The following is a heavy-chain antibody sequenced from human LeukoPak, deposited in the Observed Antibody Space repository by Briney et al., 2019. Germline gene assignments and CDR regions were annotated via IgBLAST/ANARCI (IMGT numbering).Heavy chain of an antibody. Sequence: PSETLSLTYTVSGGSISSFYWSWIRQPPGKGLEWIGYIYYSGSTNYNPSLKSRVTISVDTSKNQFSLKLSSVTAADTAVYYCARGGMVVTAPWDYWGQGTLVTVSS. CDR1: GGSISSFY. D-gene: IGHD2-21*02. CDR3: ARGGMVVTAPWDY. J-gene: IGHJ4*02. V-gene: IGHV4-59*12. CDR2: IYYSGST.